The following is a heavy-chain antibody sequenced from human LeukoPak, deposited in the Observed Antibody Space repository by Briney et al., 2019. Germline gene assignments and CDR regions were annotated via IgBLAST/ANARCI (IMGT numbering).Heavy chain of an antibody. V-gene: IGHV3-23*01. Sequence: HPGGSLRLSCAASGFTFSSYSMNWVRQAPGKGLEWVSAISGSGGSTYYADSVKGRFTISRDNSKNTLYLQMNSLRAEDTAVYYCAKGGEYDRTIKTGYWGQGTLVTVSS. CDR3: AKGGEYDRTIKTGY. D-gene: IGHD3-22*01. CDR2: ISGSGGST. CDR1: GFTFSSYS. J-gene: IGHJ4*02.